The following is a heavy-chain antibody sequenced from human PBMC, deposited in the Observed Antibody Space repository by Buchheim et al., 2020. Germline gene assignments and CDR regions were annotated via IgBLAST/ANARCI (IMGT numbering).Heavy chain of an antibody. CDR3: ARIHDYYYGMDV. CDR2: ITTSSSTI. CDR1: GFTFSTYN. J-gene: IGHJ6*02. Sequence: EVQLVESGGGLVQPGGSLRLSCAASGFTFSTYNMNWVRQAPGKGLEWVSYITTSSSTIYYADSVKGRFTISRDNAKNSFYLQMNSLRAEDKAVYYCARIHDYYYGMDVWGQGTT. V-gene: IGHV3-48*01.